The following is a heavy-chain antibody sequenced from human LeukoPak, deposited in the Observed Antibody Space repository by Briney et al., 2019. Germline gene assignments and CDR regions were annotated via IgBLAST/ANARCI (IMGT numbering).Heavy chain of an antibody. J-gene: IGHJ3*02. D-gene: IGHD2-15*01. Sequence: ASVKVSCKVSGYTLTELSMHWVRQAPGKGLEWMGIINPSGGSTSYAQKFQGRVTMTRDTSTSTVYMELSSLRSEDTAVYYCARGGLGPRYCSGGSCYVAFDIWGQGTMVTVSS. CDR2: INPSGGST. V-gene: IGHV1-46*01. CDR3: ARGGLGPRYCSGGSCYVAFDI. CDR1: GYTLTELS.